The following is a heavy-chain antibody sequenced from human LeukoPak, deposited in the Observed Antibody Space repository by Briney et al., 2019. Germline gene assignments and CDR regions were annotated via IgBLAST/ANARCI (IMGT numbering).Heavy chain of an antibody. CDR2: INWNGGST. CDR1: GFTFDDYG. Sequence: GGSLRLSCAASGFTFDDYGMSWVRQAPGKGLEWVPGINWNGGSTGYADSVKGRFTISRDNAKNSLYLQMNSLRAEDTALYYCARATYCTNGVCYWYFDYWGQGTLVTVSS. J-gene: IGHJ4*02. D-gene: IGHD2-8*01. CDR3: ARATYCTNGVCYWYFDY. V-gene: IGHV3-20*04.